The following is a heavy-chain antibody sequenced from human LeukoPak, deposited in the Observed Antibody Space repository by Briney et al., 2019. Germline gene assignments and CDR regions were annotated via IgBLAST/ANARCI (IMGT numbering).Heavy chain of an antibody. Sequence: ASVKVSCKASGGTFSSYAISWVRQAPGQGLEWMGRIIPILGIANYAQKFQGRVTITADKSTSTAYMELSSLKTEDTAVYYCTRLTVDHLYCSSTSCYYPEHANAFDIWGQGTMVTVSS. CDR1: GGTFSSYA. D-gene: IGHD2-2*01. V-gene: IGHV1-69*04. CDR3: TRLTVDHLYCSSTSCYYPEHANAFDI. CDR2: IIPILGIA. J-gene: IGHJ3*02.